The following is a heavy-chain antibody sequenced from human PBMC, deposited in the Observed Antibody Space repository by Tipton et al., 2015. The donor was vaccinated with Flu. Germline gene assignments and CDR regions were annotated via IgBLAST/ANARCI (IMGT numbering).Heavy chain of an antibody. J-gene: IGHJ6*02. CDR1: GFTFGDYA. CDR2: IRSKAYGGTT. CDR3: TAGTEEYYYYYYGMDV. D-gene: IGHD1-7*01. Sequence: SLRLSCTASGFTFGDYAMSWVRQAPGKGLEWVGFIRSKAYGGTTEYAASVKGRFTISRDDSKSIAYLQMNSLKTEDTAVYYCTAGTEEYYYYYYGMDVWGQGTTVTVSS. V-gene: IGHV3-49*04.